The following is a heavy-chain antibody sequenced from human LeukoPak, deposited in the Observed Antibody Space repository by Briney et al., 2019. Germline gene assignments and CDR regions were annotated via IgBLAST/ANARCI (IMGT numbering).Heavy chain of an antibody. J-gene: IGHJ6*03. D-gene: IGHD3-10*01. CDR2: MNPNSGNT. V-gene: IGHV1-8*01. CDR1: GYTFTSYD. Sequence: ASVKVSCKASGYTFTSYDINWVRQATGQGLEWMGWMNPNSGNTGYAQKFQGRVTMTRNTSISTAYMELSSLRSEDTAVYYCARGDYGSGSYYIPAYYYYYMDVRGKGTTVTISS. CDR3: ARGDYGSGSYYIPAYYYYYMDV.